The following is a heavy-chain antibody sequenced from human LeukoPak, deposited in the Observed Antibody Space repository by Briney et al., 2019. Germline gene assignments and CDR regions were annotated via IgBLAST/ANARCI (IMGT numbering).Heavy chain of an antibody. Sequence: ASVKVSCKASGGTFSSYAISWVRQAPGQGLEWMGGIIPIFGTANYAQKFQGRVTITTDESTSTAYMELSSLSSEDTAVYYCALGYCSSTSCYDRWFDPWGPGTLVTVSS. CDR2: IIPIFGTA. CDR1: GGTFSSYA. D-gene: IGHD2-2*01. CDR3: ALGYCSSTSCYDRWFDP. V-gene: IGHV1-69*05. J-gene: IGHJ5*02.